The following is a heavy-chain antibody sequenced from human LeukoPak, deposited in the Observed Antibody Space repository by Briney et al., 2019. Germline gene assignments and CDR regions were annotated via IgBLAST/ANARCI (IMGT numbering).Heavy chain of an antibody. V-gene: IGHV3-33*01. Sequence: PGGSLRLSCVASGFSFKDHGMHWVRQAPGKGLEWVAVTRFDGSIKQYADSVKGRFTISRDDSKNTLYLQMNFLKSEDTAVYYCARWGGTRPYYFDYWGQGTLGTVSS. CDR1: GFSFKDHG. CDR2: TRFDGSIK. J-gene: IGHJ4*02. CDR3: ARWGGTRPYYFDY. D-gene: IGHD1-1*01.